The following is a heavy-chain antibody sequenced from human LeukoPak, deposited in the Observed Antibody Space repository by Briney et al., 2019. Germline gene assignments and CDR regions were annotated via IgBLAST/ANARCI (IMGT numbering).Heavy chain of an antibody. D-gene: IGHD3-16*01. V-gene: IGHV4-38-2*02. CDR2: INHGGST. CDR3: ARGRARTTF. J-gene: IGHJ4*02. CDR1: GYSISSGYY. Sequence: SETLSLTCTVSGYSISSGYYWSWIRQPPGKGLEWIGEINHGGSTNYNPSLKSRVTISVDTSKNQFSLKLSSVTAADTAVYYFARGRARTTFWGQGTLVTVSS.